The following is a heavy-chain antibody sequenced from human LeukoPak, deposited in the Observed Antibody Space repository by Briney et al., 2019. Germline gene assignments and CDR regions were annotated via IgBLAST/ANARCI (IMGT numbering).Heavy chain of an antibody. CDR3: ARYIAAACMDV. D-gene: IGHD6-13*01. J-gene: IGHJ6*03. CDR1: GDSISSYF. CDR2: IYYSGST. V-gene: IGHV4-59*01. Sequence: SETLSLTCTVSGDSISSYFWTWIRQPPGKGLEWIGYIYYSGSTNYNPSLKSRVTISVDTSKNQFSLKLSSVTAADTAVYYCARYIAAACMDVWGEGTTVTVSS.